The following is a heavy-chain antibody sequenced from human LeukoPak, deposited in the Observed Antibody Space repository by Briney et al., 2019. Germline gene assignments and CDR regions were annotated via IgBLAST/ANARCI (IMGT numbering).Heavy chain of an antibody. CDR2: IYHSGST. V-gene: IGHV4-4*02. D-gene: IGHD6-13*01. Sequence: PSETLSLTCAVSGGSISSSNWWSWVRQPPGKGLEWIGEIYHSGSTNYNPSLKSRVTISVDKSKNQFSLKLSSVTAADTAVYYCARDKVAAAGTGSKRQFDPWGQGTLVTVSS. CDR3: ARDKVAAAGTGSKRQFDP. J-gene: IGHJ5*02. CDR1: GGSISSSNW.